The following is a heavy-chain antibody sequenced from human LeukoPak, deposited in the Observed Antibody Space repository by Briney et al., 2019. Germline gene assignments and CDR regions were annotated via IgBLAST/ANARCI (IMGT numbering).Heavy chain of an antibody. J-gene: IGHJ5*02. V-gene: IGHV4-59*11. D-gene: IGHD6-13*01. Sequence: SETLSLTCSVSGDSITGRYWSWIRQPPGKSLEWIGYMYDSGRTLYNPSLESRVTISVDTSKNQFSLKLSSVTAADTAVYYCARDQCSSSSCSVYNWFDPWGQGTLVTVSS. CDR2: MYDSGRT. CDR3: ARDQCSSSSCSVYNWFDP. CDR1: GDSITGRY.